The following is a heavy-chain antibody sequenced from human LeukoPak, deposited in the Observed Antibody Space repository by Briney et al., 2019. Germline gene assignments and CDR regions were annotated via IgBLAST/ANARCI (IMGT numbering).Heavy chain of an antibody. D-gene: IGHD3-3*01. J-gene: IGHJ4*02. CDR2: ISSSSMYI. CDR3: ARYSDFWSGPGARAYYFDY. CDR1: GFTFNSYT. V-gene: IGHV3-21*01. Sequence: GGSLTLSCAASGFTFNSYTMAWVRQSPGKGLGWVASISSSSMYIYYSDSVQGRFTVSRDNAKNSLHLQMDSLTKDDTATYYCARYSDFWSGPGARAYYFDYWGQGTLVTVSS.